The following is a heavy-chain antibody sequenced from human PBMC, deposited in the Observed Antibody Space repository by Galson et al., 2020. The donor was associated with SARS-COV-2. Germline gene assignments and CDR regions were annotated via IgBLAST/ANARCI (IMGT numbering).Heavy chain of an antibody. CDR2: IDWDDDK. Sequence: SGPTLVKPTQTLTLTCTFSGFSLSTSGMCVSWIRQPPGKALEWLALIDWDDDKYYSTSLKPRLTISKDTSKNQVVLTMTNMDPVDTATYYCARIPEYSSSPSPYYYGMDVWGQGTTVTVSS. V-gene: IGHV2-70*01. CDR3: ARIPEYSSSPSPYYYGMDV. CDR1: GFSLSTSGMC. D-gene: IGHD6-6*01. J-gene: IGHJ6*02.